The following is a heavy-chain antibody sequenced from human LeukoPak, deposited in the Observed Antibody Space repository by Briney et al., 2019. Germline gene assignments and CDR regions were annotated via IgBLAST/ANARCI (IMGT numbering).Heavy chain of an antibody. CDR3: ARYCSGGSCYD. Sequence: GGSLRLSCAASGFTVSTNYLTWVRQAPGKGLEWVSNIYSGGSTYYADSVKGRFTISRDNSKNTLHLQMNSLRAEDTAVYCCARYCSGGSCYDWGQGTLVTVSS. J-gene: IGHJ4*02. V-gene: IGHV3-66*01. CDR2: IYSGGST. CDR1: GFTVSTNY. D-gene: IGHD2-15*01.